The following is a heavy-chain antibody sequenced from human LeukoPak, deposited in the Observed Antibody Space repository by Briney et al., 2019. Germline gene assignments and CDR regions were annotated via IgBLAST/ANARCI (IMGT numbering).Heavy chain of an antibody. J-gene: IGHJ4*02. V-gene: IGHV3-23*01. Sequence: GGSLRLSCAASGFTFSTYAMSWVRQAPGKGLEWVSSISENGGKTYYADSVKGRVTISRDNSKNTLYLQMNNLRAEDTAVYYCARELTGYYTVIDYWGQGTLVTVSS. D-gene: IGHD3-9*01. CDR1: GFTFSTYA. CDR3: ARELTGYYTVIDY. CDR2: ISENGGKT.